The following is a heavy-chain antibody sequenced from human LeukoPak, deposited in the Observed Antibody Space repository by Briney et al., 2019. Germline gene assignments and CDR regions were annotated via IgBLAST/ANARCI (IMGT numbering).Heavy chain of an antibody. V-gene: IGHV3-30*03. Sequence: GGSLRLSFAASGFPFASYGMHWVRPAPGKGLVWVAVISYDGSNKYYADSVKGRFTISRDNSKNTLYLQMNSLRAEDTAVYYCARDDYYDSSGYSWWGQGTLVTVSS. CDR1: GFPFASYG. CDR3: ARDDYYDSSGYSW. J-gene: IGHJ4*02. CDR2: ISYDGSNK. D-gene: IGHD3-22*01.